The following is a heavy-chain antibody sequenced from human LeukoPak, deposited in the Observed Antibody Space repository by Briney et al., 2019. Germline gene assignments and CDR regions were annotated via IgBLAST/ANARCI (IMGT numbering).Heavy chain of an antibody. CDR2: IYTSGST. V-gene: IGHV4-4*07. CDR1: GGSISSHY. Sequence: SETLSLTCTVSGGSISSHYWSWIRQPAGKGLEWIGRIYTSGSTNYNPSLKSRVTMSVDTSKNQFSLKLSSVTAAVTAVYYCAGDLCSGGSCYSDYWGQGTLATVPS. J-gene: IGHJ4*02. D-gene: IGHD2-15*01. CDR3: AGDLCSGGSCYSDY.